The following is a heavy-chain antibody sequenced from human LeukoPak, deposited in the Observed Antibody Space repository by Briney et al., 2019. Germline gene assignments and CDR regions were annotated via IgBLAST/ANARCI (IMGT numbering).Heavy chain of an antibody. D-gene: IGHD1-26*01. Sequence: PGGSLRFSCAASGFTFDDYAMHWVRKAPGKGLEWVSGISWNSGSIGYADSVKGRFTISRDNAKNSLYLQMNSLRAEDTALYYCAKDGSGSYSYYGMDVWGQGTTVTVSS. V-gene: IGHV3-9*01. CDR3: AKDGSGSYSYYGMDV. CDR1: GFTFDDYA. J-gene: IGHJ6*02. CDR2: ISWNSGSI.